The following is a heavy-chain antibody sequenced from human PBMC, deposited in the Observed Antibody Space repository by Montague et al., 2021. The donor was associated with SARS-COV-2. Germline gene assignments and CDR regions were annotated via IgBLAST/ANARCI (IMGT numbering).Heavy chain of an antibody. Sequence: YLRLSCAASGSIFSDYNMTWIRQTPGKGLEWISYINGASSRTDYADSVKGRFTISRDNAKNSLFLQMNSLRVEDTAVYYCARGISLFDPWGQGTLVTVSS. CDR2: INGASSRT. V-gene: IGHV3-11*05. CDR3: ARGISLFDP. CDR1: GSIFSDYN. J-gene: IGHJ5*02.